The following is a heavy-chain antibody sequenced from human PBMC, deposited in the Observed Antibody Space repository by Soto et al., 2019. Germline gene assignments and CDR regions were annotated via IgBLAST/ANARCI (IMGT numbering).Heavy chain of an antibody. CDR2: IIPIFGTA. J-gene: IGHJ4*02. CDR3: VRVTYYYDSSVRWALDY. Sequence: SVKVSCKASGCTFSSYAISWVRQAPGQGLEWMGGIIPIFGTANYAQKFQGRVTITADESASTAYMELSSLRSEDTAVYYCVRVTYYYDSSVRWALDYWGQGTLVTVSS. D-gene: IGHD3-22*01. V-gene: IGHV1-69*13. CDR1: GCTFSSYA.